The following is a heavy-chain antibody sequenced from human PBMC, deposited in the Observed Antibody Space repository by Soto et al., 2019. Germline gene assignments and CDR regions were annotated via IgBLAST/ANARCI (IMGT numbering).Heavy chain of an antibody. CDR1: GFTFSSYS. CDR2: ISSSSSYI. V-gene: IGHV3-21*01. CDR3: ARARQLTRGYYYYGMDV. Sequence: KPGGSLRLSCAASGFTFSSYSMNWVRQSPGKGLEWVSSISSSSSYIYYADSVKGRFTISRDNAKNSLYLQMNSLRAEDTAVYYCARARQLTRGYYYYGMDVWGQGTTVTVSS. J-gene: IGHJ6*02. D-gene: IGHD6-6*01.